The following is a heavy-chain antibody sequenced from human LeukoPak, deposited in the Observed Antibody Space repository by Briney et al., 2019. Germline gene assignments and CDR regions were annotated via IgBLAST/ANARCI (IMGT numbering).Heavy chain of an antibody. V-gene: IGHV3-73*01. D-gene: IGHD6-19*01. CDR2: IGGKPKGYAT. Sequence: GGSLKLSCAASGFXFSDCDMHWVRQAPGKGLEWVGRIGGKPKGYATAYAASVKGRFTISRDESKNTAYLQMNSLRPEDKAVYYCTTYSSGHHWGQGTLVTVSS. CDR3: TTYSSGHH. J-gene: IGHJ5*02. CDR1: GFXFSDCD.